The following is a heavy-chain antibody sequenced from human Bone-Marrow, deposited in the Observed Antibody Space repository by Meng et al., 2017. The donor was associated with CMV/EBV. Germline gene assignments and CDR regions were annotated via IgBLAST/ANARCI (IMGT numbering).Heavy chain of an antibody. J-gene: IGHJ3*02. CDR3: ATEVVIREFEKDAFDI. Sequence: GESLKISCAASGFTFGNAWMSWVRQAPGKGLEWVGRIRSKIDGGTTDYAAPVKGRFTISRDDSKNALFLRMNSLKTEDTAIYFCATEVVIREFEKDAFDIWGQGTMVTV. CDR2: IRSKIDGGTT. D-gene: IGHD3-10*01. CDR1: GFTFGNAW. V-gene: IGHV3-15*01.